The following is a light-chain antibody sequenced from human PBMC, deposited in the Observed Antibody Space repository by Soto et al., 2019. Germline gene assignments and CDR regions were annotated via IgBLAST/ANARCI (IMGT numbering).Light chain of an antibody. Sequence: EIVLTQSPGTLSLSPGERATLSCRASQSVSNNYLAWYQQKPGQAPRLLIYGASNRATGIPDRFSGGGSGTDFTLTISRLEPEDFAVYYCQHRSNWPRLTFGGGTKVDIK. CDR2: GAS. CDR3: QHRSNWPRLT. CDR1: QSVSNNY. V-gene: IGKV3D-20*02. J-gene: IGKJ4*01.